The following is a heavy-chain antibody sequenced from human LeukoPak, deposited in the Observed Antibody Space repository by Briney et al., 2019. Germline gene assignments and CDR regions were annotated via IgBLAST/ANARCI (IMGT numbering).Heavy chain of an antibody. CDR2: LSGRSNSI. D-gene: IGHD3-22*01. CDR3: ARDFRYHDSSGYYSFDY. CDR1: GFTFTTHG. V-gene: IGHV3-48*02. J-gene: IGHJ4*02. Sequence: GGSLRLSCAASGFTFTTHGMNWLRQAPGKGLEWVSYLSGRSNSIYYAESVKGRFTISRDNAKNSLYLQMNSLRDEDTAVYYCARDFRYHDSSGYYSFDYWGQGTLVTVSS.